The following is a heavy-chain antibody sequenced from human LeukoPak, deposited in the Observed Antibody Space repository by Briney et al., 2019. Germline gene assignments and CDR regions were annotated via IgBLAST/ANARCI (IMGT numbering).Heavy chain of an antibody. CDR3: TRYYDISGYYPYYFDY. J-gene: IGHJ4*02. V-gene: IGHV3-15*01. CDR1: GFTFSNAW. D-gene: IGHD3-22*01. CDR2: IKSKTDDGTT. Sequence: GESLRLSCAASGFTFSNAWMSWVRQAPGKGLEWVGRIKSKTDDGTTDYAAAVKGRFTITRDDSKNTLYLQMNSLKTEDTAVYYCTRYYDISGYYPYYFDYWGQGTLVTVSS.